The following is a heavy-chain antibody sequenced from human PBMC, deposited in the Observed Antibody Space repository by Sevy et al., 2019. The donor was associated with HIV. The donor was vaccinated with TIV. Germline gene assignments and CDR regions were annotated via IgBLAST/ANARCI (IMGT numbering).Heavy chain of an antibody. CDR2: ISSSGSTI. CDR1: GFTFSSYE. CDR3: ARDDRGYSGYDRGNFDY. D-gene: IGHD5-12*01. Sequence: GGSLRPSCAASGFTFSSYEMNWVREAPGKGLEWVSYISSSGSTIYYADSVKGRFTISRDIAKNSLYLQMNSLRAEDTAVYYCARDDRGYSGYDRGNFDYWGQGTLVTVSS. J-gene: IGHJ4*02. V-gene: IGHV3-48*03.